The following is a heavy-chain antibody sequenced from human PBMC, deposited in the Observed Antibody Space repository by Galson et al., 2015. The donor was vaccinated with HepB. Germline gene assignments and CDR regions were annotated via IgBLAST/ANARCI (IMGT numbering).Heavy chain of an antibody. D-gene: IGHD2-8*01. Sequence: SLRLSCAASKFSFSDYAMSWVRQAPGKGLEWLSFISGSGISTYYAHFVNGRFPISRDNSNNMLYLQMNSLRAEDTAVYYCAKDQNCTKSVCYTYFYNGMDVWGQGTTVTVSS. J-gene: IGHJ6*02. V-gene: IGHV3-23*01. CDR3: AKDQNCTKSVCYTYFYNGMDV. CDR2: ISGSGIST. CDR1: KFSFSDYA.